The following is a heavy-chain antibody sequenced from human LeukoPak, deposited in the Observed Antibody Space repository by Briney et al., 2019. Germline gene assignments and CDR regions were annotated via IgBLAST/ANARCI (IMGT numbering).Heavy chain of an antibody. Sequence: GGSLRLSCAASGFTFSSYSMNWVRQAPGKELEWVSSISGSSSYIYYADSVKGRFTISRDNAKNSLYLQMSSLRAEDTAVYYCARDAPYDSSGYYPPNGFDIWGQGTMVTVSS. CDR3: ARDAPYDSSGYYPPNGFDI. J-gene: IGHJ3*02. CDR1: GFTFSSYS. D-gene: IGHD3-22*01. V-gene: IGHV3-21*01. CDR2: ISGSSSYI.